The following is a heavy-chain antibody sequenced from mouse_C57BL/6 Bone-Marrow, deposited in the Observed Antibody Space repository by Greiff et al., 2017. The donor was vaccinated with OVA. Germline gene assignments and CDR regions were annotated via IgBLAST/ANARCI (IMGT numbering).Heavy chain of an antibody. CDR1: GFSLTSYA. CDR2: IWTGGGT. J-gene: IGHJ3*01. CDR3: ARIYNGSRLFWFAY. Sequence: VQGVESGPGLVAPSQSLSITCTVSGFSLTSYAISWVRQPPGKGLEWLGVIWTGGGTNYNSALKSRLSISKDNSKSQVFLKMNSLQTDDTARYYCARIYNGSRLFWFAYWGQGTLVTVSA. D-gene: IGHD1-1*01. V-gene: IGHV2-9-1*01.